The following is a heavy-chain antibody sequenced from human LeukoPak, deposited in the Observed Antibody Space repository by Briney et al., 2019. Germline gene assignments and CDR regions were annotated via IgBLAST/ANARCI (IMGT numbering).Heavy chain of an antibody. V-gene: IGHV3-48*04. Sequence: GGSLRLSCAASGFTFSSYSMNWVRQAPGRGLEWVSYISSSSSTIYYADSVKGRFTISRDNAKNSLYLQMNSLRAEDTAVYYCARKSVSSSWYGSSAFDIWGQGTMVTVSS. CDR1: GFTFSSYS. J-gene: IGHJ3*02. CDR2: ISSSSSTI. CDR3: ARKSVSSSWYGSSAFDI. D-gene: IGHD6-13*01.